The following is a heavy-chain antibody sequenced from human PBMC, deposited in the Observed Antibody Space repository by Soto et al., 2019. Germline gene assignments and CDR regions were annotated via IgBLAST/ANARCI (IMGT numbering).Heavy chain of an antibody. J-gene: IGHJ5*02. V-gene: IGHV4-61*01. CDR2: IYYSGST. Sequence: SETLSLTCTVSGGSVSSGSYYRSWIRQPPGKGLEWIGYIYYSGSTNYNPSLKSRVTISVDTSKNQFSLKLSSVTAADTAVYYCARDWDSSSWYGAVRWFDPWGQGTLVTVSS. CDR3: ARDWDSSSWYGAVRWFDP. CDR1: GGSVSSGSYY. D-gene: IGHD6-13*01.